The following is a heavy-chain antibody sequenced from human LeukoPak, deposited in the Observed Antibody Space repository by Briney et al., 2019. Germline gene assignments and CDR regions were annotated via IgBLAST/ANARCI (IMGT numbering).Heavy chain of an antibody. CDR1: GYTFTSYG. D-gene: IGHD1-26*01. Sequence: ASVKVSCKASGYTFTSYGISWVRQAPGQGLEWMGWISAYNGNTNYAQKFQGRVTMTRDTSTSTVYMELSSLRSEDTAVYYCARRRISGSYFDYWGQGTLVTVSS. CDR3: ARRRISGSYFDY. CDR2: ISAYNGNT. J-gene: IGHJ4*02. V-gene: IGHV1-18*01.